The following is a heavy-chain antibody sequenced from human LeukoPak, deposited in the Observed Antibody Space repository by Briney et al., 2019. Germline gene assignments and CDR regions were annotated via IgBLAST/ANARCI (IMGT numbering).Heavy chain of an antibody. CDR2: INHSGST. D-gene: IGHD3-10*01. CDR3: ARSYYGSGRYYPYYYYYMDV. J-gene: IGHJ6*03. CDR1: GGSFSGYY. V-gene: IGHV4-34*01. Sequence: PSETLSLTCAVYGGSFSGYYWSWIRQPPGKGLEWIGEINHSGSTNYNPSLKSRVTISVDTSKDQFSLKLSSVTAADTAVYYCARSYYGSGRYYPYYYYYMDVWGKGTTVTISS.